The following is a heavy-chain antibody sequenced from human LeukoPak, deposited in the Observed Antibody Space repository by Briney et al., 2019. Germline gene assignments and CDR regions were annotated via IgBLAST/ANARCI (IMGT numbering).Heavy chain of an antibody. J-gene: IGHJ4*02. CDR2: INPNSGGT. CDR1: GYTFTGYY. V-gene: IGHV1-2*06. Sequence: ASVKVSCKASGYTFTGYYMHWVRQAPGQGLEWMGRINPNSGGTNYAQKFQGRVTMTRDTSISTAYMELSRLRSDDTAVYYCAREIVAGTNFDYWGQGTLATVSS. CDR3: AREIVAGTNFDY. D-gene: IGHD6-19*01.